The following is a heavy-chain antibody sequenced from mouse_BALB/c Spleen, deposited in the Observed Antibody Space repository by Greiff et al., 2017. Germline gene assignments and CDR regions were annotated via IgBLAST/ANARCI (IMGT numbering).Heavy chain of an antibody. CDR1: GFSLTSYG. Sequence: QVQLQQSGPSLVQPSQSLSITCTVSGFSLTSYGVHWVRQSPGKGLEWLGVIWRGGSTDYNAAFMSRLSITKDNSKSQVFFKMNSLQADDTAIYYCAKMGYPYGNYVHWYFDVWGAGTTVTVS. CDR2: IWRGGST. J-gene: IGHJ1*01. V-gene: IGHV2-5-1*01. D-gene: IGHD2-10*02. CDR3: AKMGYPYGNYVHWYFDV.